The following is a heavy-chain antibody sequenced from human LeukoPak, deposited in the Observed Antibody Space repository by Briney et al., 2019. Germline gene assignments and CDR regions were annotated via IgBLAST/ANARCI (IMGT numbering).Heavy chain of an antibody. V-gene: IGHV3-33*08. J-gene: IGHJ4*02. D-gene: IGHD2-8*02. CDR1: GXTFSSYS. Sequence: GGSLRLSCAASGXTFSSYSMNWVRQAPGKGLEWVAVIWYDGSNKYYADSVKGRFTISRDNSKNTLYLQMNSLRAEDTAVYYCARGPGGYVDYWGQGTLVTVSS. CDR3: ARGPGGYVDY. CDR2: IWYDGSNK.